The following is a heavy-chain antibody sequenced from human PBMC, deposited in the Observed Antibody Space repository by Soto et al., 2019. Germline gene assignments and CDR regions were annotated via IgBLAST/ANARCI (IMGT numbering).Heavy chain of an antibody. Sequence: EVQLVESGGGLVQPGGSLRLSCAASGFTVSSNYMSWVRQAPGKGLEWVSAIYSGGSTYYADSVKGRFTISRHNSKNTLYLQMNSLRAEDTAVYYCARERSEYSGYDYFDYWGQGTLVTVSS. D-gene: IGHD5-12*01. V-gene: IGHV3-53*04. J-gene: IGHJ4*02. CDR2: IYSGGST. CDR1: GFTVSSNY. CDR3: ARERSEYSGYDYFDY.